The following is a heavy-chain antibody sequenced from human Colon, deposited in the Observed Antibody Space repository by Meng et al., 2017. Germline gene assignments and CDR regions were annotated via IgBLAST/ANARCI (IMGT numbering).Heavy chain of an antibody. CDR3: ARVSSGWYETNFDY. V-gene: IGHV1-2*06. CDR1: GYTFTGYY. D-gene: IGHD6-19*01. J-gene: IGHJ4*02. CDR2: INPNSGGT. Sequence: ASVKVSCKASGYTFTGYYMHWVRQAPGQGLEWMGRINPNSGGTNYAQKFQGRVTMTRDTSISTAYMELSRLRSDDTAMYYCARVSSGWYETNFDYWGQGTLVTVSS.